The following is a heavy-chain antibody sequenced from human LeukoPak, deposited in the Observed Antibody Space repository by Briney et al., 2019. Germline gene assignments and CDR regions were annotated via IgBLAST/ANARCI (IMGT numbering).Heavy chain of an antibody. CDR2: ISGSGGST. CDR1: GFTFSSYA. CDR3: AKDQGYYDSSGLFGY. J-gene: IGHJ4*02. Sequence: GGSLRLSCAASGFTFSSYAMSWVRQAPGKGLEWVSAISGSGGSTYYADSVKGRFTISRDNSKNTLYLQMNSLRAEDTAVYYCAKDQGYYDSSGLFGYWGQGTLVTVSS. V-gene: IGHV3-23*01. D-gene: IGHD3-22*01.